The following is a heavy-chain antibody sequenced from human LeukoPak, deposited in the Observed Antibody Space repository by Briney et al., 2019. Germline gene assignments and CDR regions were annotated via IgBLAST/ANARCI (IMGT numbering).Heavy chain of an antibody. V-gene: IGHV3-48*03. J-gene: IGHJ4*02. CDR2: ISGSGTTI. CDR3: ARANGDY. CDR1: GFPFSSYE. D-gene: IGHD2-8*01. Sequence: GGSLRLSCAASGFPFSSYEMNWVRQAPGKGLEWVSYISGSGTTIHYADSVKGRFTISRDNAKNSLYLQMNSLRAEDTAVYYCARANGDYWGQGTLVTVSS.